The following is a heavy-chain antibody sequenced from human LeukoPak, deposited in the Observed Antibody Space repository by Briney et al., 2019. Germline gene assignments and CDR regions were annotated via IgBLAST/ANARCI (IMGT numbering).Heavy chain of an antibody. Sequence: PGGSLRLSCAASGFTFSSYWMSWVHQAPGKGLEWVANIKQDGSEKYYVDSVKGRFTISRDNAKNSLYLQMNSLRAEDTAVYYCARADRGYSYGGWGQGTLVTVSS. CDR2: IKQDGSEK. V-gene: IGHV3-7*01. J-gene: IGHJ4*02. D-gene: IGHD5-18*01. CDR1: GFTFSSYW. CDR3: ARADRGYSYGG.